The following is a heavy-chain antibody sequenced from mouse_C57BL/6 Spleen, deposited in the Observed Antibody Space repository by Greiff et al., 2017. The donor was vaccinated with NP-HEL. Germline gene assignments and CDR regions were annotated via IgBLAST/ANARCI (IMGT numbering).Heavy chain of an antibody. D-gene: IGHD2-2*01. CDR2: IRSKSNNYAT. CDR3: VRHLGYDRPFAY. CDR1: GFSFNTYA. J-gene: IGHJ3*01. Sequence: DVKLVESGGGLVQPKGSLKLSCAASGFSFNTYAMNWVRQAPGKGLEWVARIRSKSNNYATYYADSVKDRFTISRDDSESMLYLQMNNLKTEDTAMYYCVRHLGYDRPFAYWGQRTLVTVSA. V-gene: IGHV10-1*01.